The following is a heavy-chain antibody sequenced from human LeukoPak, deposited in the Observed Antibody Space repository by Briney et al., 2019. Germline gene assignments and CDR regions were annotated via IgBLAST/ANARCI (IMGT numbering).Heavy chain of an antibody. CDR2: SRSKAYGGTT. CDR1: GFTFGDYA. V-gene: IGHV3-49*04. J-gene: IGHJ6*03. Sequence: GSLRLSCTASGFTFGDYAMSWVRQAPGKGLEWVGFSRSKAYGGTTEYAASVKGRFTISRDDSKSIAYLQMNSLKTEDTAVYYCTRAKLGYYYDSSGYSSYYYYMDVWGKGTTVTVSS. CDR3: TRAKLGYYYDSSGYSSYYYYMDV. D-gene: IGHD3-22*01.